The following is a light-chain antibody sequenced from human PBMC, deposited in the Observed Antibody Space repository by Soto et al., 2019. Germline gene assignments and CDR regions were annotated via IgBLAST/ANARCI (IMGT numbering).Light chain of an antibody. Sequence: DIQMTQSPSSLAASVGDRVTSTCQASQDISNYLNWYQQKPGKAPKLLIYDASNLETGVPSRFSGSGSGTDFTFTISSLQPEDIATYYCQQLNTLPFTFGQGTRLEIK. CDR3: QQLNTLPFT. CDR1: QDISNY. CDR2: DAS. V-gene: IGKV1-33*01. J-gene: IGKJ5*01.